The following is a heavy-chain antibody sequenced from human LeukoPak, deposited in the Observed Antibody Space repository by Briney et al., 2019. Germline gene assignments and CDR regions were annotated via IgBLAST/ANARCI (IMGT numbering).Heavy chain of an antibody. J-gene: IGHJ4*02. CDR1: GDSISNYY. CDR2: MYNWGST. CDR3: ARAEKAVTGTLDY. V-gene: IGHV4-59*01. Sequence: SETLSLTCTVSGDSISNYYWSWIRQSPGKELEWIGYMYNWGSTIYNPSLKSRVTISTDTSKNQFSLRLTSVTAADTAVYYCARAEKAVTGTLDYWGQGTLITVSS. D-gene: IGHD6-19*01.